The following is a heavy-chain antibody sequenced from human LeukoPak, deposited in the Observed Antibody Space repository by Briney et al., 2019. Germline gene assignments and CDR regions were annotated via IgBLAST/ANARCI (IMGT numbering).Heavy chain of an antibody. J-gene: IGHJ4*02. CDR3: AGYRGNWYYFDY. V-gene: IGHV4-59*01. CDR2: IYYSGST. D-gene: IGHD1-26*01. Sequence: SETLSLTCTVSGGSISSYYWSWIRQPPGKGLEWIGYIYYSGSTNYNPSLKSRVTISVDTSKNQFSLKLSSVTAADTAVYYCAGYRGNWYYFDYWGQGTLVTVSS. CDR1: GGSISSYY.